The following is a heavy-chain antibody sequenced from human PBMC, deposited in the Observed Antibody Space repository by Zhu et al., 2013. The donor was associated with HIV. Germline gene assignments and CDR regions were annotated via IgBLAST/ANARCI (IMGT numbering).Heavy chain of an antibody. CDR3: ARAPEYYYGSGSYYKIGPNYYYYGMDV. D-gene: IGHD3-10*01. Sequence: QVQLVQSGAEVKKPGSSVKVSCKASGGTFSSYGLTWVRQAPGQGLEWMGGIIPIFGTANYAQKFQGRVTITADESTSTAYMELSSLRSEDTAVYYCARAPEYYYGSGSYYKIGPNYYYYGMDVWGQGTTVTVSS. CDR2: IIPIFGTA. V-gene: IGHV1-69*01. CDR1: GGTFSSYG. J-gene: IGHJ6*02.